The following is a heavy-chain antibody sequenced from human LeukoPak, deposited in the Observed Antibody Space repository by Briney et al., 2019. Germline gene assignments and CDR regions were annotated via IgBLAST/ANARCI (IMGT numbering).Heavy chain of an antibody. D-gene: IGHD2-21*01. J-gene: IGHJ4*02. V-gene: IGHV3-21*01. CDR3: AYICGGDCYPSFDY. Sequence: NPGGSLRLSCAASGFTFSSYSMNWVRQAPGKGLEWVSSISSSSSYIYYADSVKGRFTISRDNAKNSLYLQMNSLRAEDTAVYYCAYICGGDCYPSFDYWGQGTLVTVSS. CDR1: GFTFSSYS. CDR2: ISSSSSYI.